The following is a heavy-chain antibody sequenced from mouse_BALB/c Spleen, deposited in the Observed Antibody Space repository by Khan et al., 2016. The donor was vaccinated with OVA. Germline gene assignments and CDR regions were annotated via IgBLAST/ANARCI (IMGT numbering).Heavy chain of an antibody. CDR3: ARGGAAYYRNDGSAMEY. CDR1: GYTFTTAG. D-gene: IGHD2-14*01. CDR2: INTHSGVP. J-gene: IGHJ4*01. V-gene: IGHV9-4*02. Sequence: QIQLVQSGPELKKPGETVRISCKASGYTFTTAGIQWVQKMPGKGLKWIGWINTHSGVPKYAEDFKGRFAFSLEISVNTAYLQITNLKNEDTATYFWARGGAAYYRNDGSAMEYWGQGTSVTVFS.